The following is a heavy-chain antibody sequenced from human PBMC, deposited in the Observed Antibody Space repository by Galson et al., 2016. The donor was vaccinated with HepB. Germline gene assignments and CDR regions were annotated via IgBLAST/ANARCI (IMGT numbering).Heavy chain of an antibody. CDR2: DSMDGRGK. CDR1: GFIFRNYG. CDR3: AKRHEYCPPVGCSVDY. J-gene: IGHJ4*02. D-gene: IGHD2/OR15-2a*01. Sequence: SLRLSCAGSGFIFRNYGMHWVRQAPGKGLEWVAADSMDGRGKFYADSVKGRFTISRDNSNNMLFLQMGSLRPDDTAVYYCAKRHEYCPPVGCSVDYWGQGTLVSVSS. V-gene: IGHV3-30*18.